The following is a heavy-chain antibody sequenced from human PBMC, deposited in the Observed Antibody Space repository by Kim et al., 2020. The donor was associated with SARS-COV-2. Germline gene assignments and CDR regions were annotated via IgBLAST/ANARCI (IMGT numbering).Heavy chain of an antibody. CDR1: GGSISSSTYY. D-gene: IGHD3-22*01. Sequence: SETLSLTCTVSGGSISSSTYYWGWVRQPPGKGLEWIGSIYYSGNTYYNPSLNSRVTVSIDTSKNQFSLKLTFVTAADTAVYYCAREYYTTGYYYVRYFDYWGQGTLVTVSS. J-gene: IGHJ4*02. V-gene: IGHV4-39*07. CDR2: IYYSGNT. CDR3: AREYYTTGYYYVRYFDY.